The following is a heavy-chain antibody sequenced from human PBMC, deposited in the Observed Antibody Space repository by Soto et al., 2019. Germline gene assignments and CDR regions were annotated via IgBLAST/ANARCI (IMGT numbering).Heavy chain of an antibody. CDR3: ARHLSRGDYVFDY. D-gene: IGHD4-17*01. CDR2: IYYSGST. V-gene: IGHV4-59*08. Sequence: QVQLQESGPGLVKPSETLSLTCTVSGGSISSYYWSWIRQPPGKGLEWIGYIYYSGSTNYNPSLTSRVTISVDTSKNQFSLKLSSVTAADTAVYYCARHLSRGDYVFDYWGQGTLVTVSS. CDR1: GGSISSYY. J-gene: IGHJ4*02.